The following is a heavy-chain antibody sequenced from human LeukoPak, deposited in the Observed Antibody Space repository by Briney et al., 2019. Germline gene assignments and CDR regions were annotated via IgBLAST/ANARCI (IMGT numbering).Heavy chain of an antibody. CDR1: GDSISTYH. CDR3: ARDKRHSYGRYFDH. D-gene: IGHD5-18*01. J-gene: IGHJ4*02. V-gene: IGHV4-59*01. Sequence: SETLSLTCNVSGDSISTYHWNWMRKPPGRGLEWIGYMQSTGNSNYNPSLKSRVSMSVDTSKNRIVLNLSSVTAADTAVYYCARDKRHSYGRYFDHWGQGLLVTVSS. CDR2: MQSTGNS.